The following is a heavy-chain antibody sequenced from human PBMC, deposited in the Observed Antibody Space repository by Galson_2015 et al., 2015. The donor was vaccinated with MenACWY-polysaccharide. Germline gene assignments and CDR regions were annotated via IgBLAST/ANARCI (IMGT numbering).Heavy chain of an antibody. J-gene: IGHJ5*02. D-gene: IGHD3-22*01. V-gene: IGHV2-5*02. CDR1: GFSLSASGVG. Sequence: PALVKPTQTLTLTCTFSGFSLSASGVGVGWIRQPPGKALEWLALIYWDDDKRYSPSLKSRLTITKDTSKNQVVLTMTNMDPVDTATYYCARADSSGYYLPVGFDPWGQGTLVTVSS. CDR3: ARADSSGYYLPVGFDP. CDR2: IYWDDDK.